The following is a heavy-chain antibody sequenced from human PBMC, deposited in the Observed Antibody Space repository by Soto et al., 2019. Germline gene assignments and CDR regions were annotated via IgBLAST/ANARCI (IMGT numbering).Heavy chain of an antibody. V-gene: IGHV3-21*01. CDR1: GFTFRTYT. J-gene: IGHJ6*02. CDR2: IRGFSPYT. D-gene: IGHD3-16*01. CDR3: ARDRGYDAHDYDYNAMDV. Sequence: EVQLVEAGGCLVKPGGSLRLSCISSGFTFRTYTMNWVRQAPGKGLEWVSGIRGFSPYTFYAESVKGRFTISRDNAKNSLYLQMNSLRAEDTAVYYCARDRGYDAHDYDYNAMDVWGQGTTVTVSS.